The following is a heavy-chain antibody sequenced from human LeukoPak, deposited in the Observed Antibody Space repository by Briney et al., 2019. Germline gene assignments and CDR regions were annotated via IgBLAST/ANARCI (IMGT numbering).Heavy chain of an antibody. D-gene: IGHD6-19*01. Sequence: SETLSHTCAVSDYSISSGYYWAWIRQPPGKGLEWIGNIYHSGNTFYTPSLKSRATISVDTSRNQFSLRLTSVTAADTAVYFCARGQGLVHLSVDAIDFWGPGTMVTVSS. J-gene: IGHJ3*01. CDR2: IYHSGNT. V-gene: IGHV4-38-2*01. CDR1: DYSISSGYY. CDR3: ARGQGLVHLSVDAIDF.